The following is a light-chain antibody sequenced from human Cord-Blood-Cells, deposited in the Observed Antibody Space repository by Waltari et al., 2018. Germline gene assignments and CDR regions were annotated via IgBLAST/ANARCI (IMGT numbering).Light chain of an antibody. Sequence: NFMLTQPHSVSESPRKTVTISCTRSIGRVATNAAQRYQQRPGSSPTTVIYEDNQRPSGVPDRFSGSIDSSSNSASLTISGLKTEDEADYYCQSYDSSNRVFGGGTKLTVL. CDR1: IGRVATNA. CDR3: QSYDSSNRV. CDR2: EDN. J-gene: IGLJ3*02. V-gene: IGLV6-57*01.